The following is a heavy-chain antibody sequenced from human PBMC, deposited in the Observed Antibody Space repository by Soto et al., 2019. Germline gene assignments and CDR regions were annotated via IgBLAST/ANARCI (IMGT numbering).Heavy chain of an antibody. V-gene: IGHV3-23*01. CDR1: GFSFGSYA. Sequence: GGSLRLSCAASGFSFGSYALSWVRQAPGKGLEWVSTISGSDGKTFFADSVKGRFSISRDTSQSTLYLQMNSLRADDTAMYYCARWSYLDYWGQGTRVTVSS. D-gene: IGHD3-3*01. J-gene: IGHJ4*02. CDR3: ARWSYLDY. CDR2: ISGSDGKT.